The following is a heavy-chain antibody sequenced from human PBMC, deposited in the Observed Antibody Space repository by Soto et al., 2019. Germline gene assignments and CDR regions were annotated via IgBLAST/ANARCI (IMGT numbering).Heavy chain of an antibody. V-gene: IGHV1-18*04. CDR2: ISAYNGNT. J-gene: IGHJ4*02. Sequence: XSVKVSCKASGYTFTSYGIRWVRQAPGQGLEWMGWISAYNGNTNYAQKLQGRVTMTTDTSTSTAYMELRSLRSDDTAVYYCARDRKIYYDSSGYSFDYWGQGSLVTVSS. CDR1: GYTFTSYG. D-gene: IGHD3-22*01. CDR3: ARDRKIYYDSSGYSFDY.